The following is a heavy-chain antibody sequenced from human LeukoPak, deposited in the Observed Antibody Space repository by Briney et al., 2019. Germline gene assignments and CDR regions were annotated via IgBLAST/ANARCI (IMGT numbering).Heavy chain of an antibody. Sequence: ASVKASCKASGYTFTSYDRNLLRQATGQGVEWMGWMNPNSGNTGYAQKFQGRVTMTRNTPTSTPYMDLSTLRSEDTALYYSARDGGQEDTATGYYYYYMDVWGKGTTVTV. CDR1: GYTFTSYD. D-gene: IGHD5-18*01. J-gene: IGHJ6*03. CDR2: MNPNSGNT. V-gene: IGHV1-8*01. CDR3: ARDGGQEDTATGYYYYYMDV.